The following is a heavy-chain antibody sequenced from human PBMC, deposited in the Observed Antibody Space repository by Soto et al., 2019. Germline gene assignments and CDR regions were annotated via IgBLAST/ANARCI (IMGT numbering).Heavy chain of an antibody. J-gene: IGHJ6*02. CDR1: GYTFTSYY. D-gene: IGHD3-22*01. CDR3: AKDSYYYDSSGGNYYYYGMDV. CDR2: INPSGGST. Sequence: ASVKVSCKASGYTFTSYYMHWVRQAPGQGLEWMGIINPSGGSTSYAQKFQGRVTMTRDTSTSTVYMELSSLRAEDTAVYYCAKDSYYYDSSGGNYYYYGMDVWGQGTTVTVSS. V-gene: IGHV1-46*01.